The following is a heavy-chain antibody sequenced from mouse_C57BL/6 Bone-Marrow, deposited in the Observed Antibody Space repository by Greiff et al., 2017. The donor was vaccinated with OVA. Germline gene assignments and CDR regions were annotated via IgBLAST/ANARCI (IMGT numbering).Heavy chain of an antibody. V-gene: IGHV5-17*01. J-gene: IGHJ3*01. Sequence: EVQRVESGGGLVKPGGSLKLSCAASGFTFSDYGMHWVRQAPEKGLEWVAYISRGSSTIYYADTVKGRFTISRDNAKNTLFLQMTSLRSEDTAMYYCARGGYYPAWFAYWGQGTLVTVSA. D-gene: IGHD2-3*01. CDR2: ISRGSSTI. CDR3: ARGGYYPAWFAY. CDR1: GFTFSDYG.